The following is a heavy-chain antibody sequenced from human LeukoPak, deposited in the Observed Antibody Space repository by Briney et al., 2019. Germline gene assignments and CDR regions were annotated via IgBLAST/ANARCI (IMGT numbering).Heavy chain of an antibody. V-gene: IGHV3-30*02. J-gene: IGHJ4*02. Sequence: GGSLRLSCAASGFTFSSYGMHWVRQAPGKGLEWVAFIRYDGSNKYYADSVKGRFTISRDNSKNTLYLQMNSLRAEDTAVYYCAKDLHSSYCDFWRGYWGQGTLVTVSS. CDR3: AKDLHSSYCDFWRGY. D-gene: IGHD3-3*01. CDR2: IRYDGSNK. CDR1: GFTFSSYG.